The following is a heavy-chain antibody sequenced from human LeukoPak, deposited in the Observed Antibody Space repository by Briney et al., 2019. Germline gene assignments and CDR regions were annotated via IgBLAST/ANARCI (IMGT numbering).Heavy chain of an antibody. Sequence: GASVKVSCKASGGTFSSYAISWVRQAPGQGLEWMGGIIPIFGTANYAQKFQGRVTITADKSTSTAYMELSSLRSEDTAVYYCARESTMVRGANYYYYYYMDVWGKGTTVTISS. D-gene: IGHD3-10*01. J-gene: IGHJ6*03. CDR2: IIPIFGTA. CDR3: ARESTMVRGANYYYYYYMDV. CDR1: GGTFSSYA. V-gene: IGHV1-69*06.